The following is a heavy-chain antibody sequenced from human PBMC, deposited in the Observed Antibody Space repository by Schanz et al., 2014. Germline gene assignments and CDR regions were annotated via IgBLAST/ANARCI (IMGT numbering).Heavy chain of an antibody. CDR1: GFTFSIYA. V-gene: IGHV3-64*04. D-gene: IGHD3-10*01. CDR2: ISHDGYST. J-gene: IGHJ3*02. CDR3: AKGRFGELSAFDI. Sequence: VQLVESGGGLVQPGGSLRLSCSASGFTFSIYAMHWVRQAPGKGLEYVSAISHDGYSTYYADSVKGRFTISRDNSKNTLYLQMNSLRAEDTAVYYCAKGRFGELSAFDIWGQGTMVTV.